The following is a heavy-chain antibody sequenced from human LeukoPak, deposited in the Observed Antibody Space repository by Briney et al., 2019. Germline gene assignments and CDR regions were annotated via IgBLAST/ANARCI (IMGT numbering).Heavy chain of an antibody. J-gene: IGHJ6*03. CDR3: ARDLGYCSSTSCRKPSYYYYYYMDV. CDR2: IIPIFGTT. Sequence: SVKVSCKASGGTFSSYALSWVRQAPGQGLEWMGGIIPIFGTTNYAQKFQGRVTITADESTSTAYMELSSLRSEDTAVYYCARDLGYCSSTSCRKPSYYYYYYMDVWGKGTTVTISS. CDR1: GGTFSSYA. D-gene: IGHD2-2*01. V-gene: IGHV1-69*13.